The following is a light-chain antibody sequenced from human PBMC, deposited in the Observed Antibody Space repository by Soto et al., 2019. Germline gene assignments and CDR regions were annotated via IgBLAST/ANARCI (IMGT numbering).Light chain of an antibody. J-gene: IGLJ1*01. CDR1: SSDVGGYNY. V-gene: IGLV2-14*01. Sequence: QSALTQPASVSGSPGQSIAISCTGTSSDVGGYNYVSCYQQHPGKAPKLMLYDVSNRHSGVSSRFSSSKSGNTASLTISWLQAEDEADYYCNSYTSSSTYDFGTGTKVPVV. CDR3: NSYTSSSTYD. CDR2: DVS.